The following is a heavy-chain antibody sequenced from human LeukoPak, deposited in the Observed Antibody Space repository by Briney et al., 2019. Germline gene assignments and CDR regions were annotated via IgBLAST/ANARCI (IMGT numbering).Heavy chain of an antibody. CDR3: AKTRPLDSSSWSHGDY. CDR1: GFTFSSYA. CDR2: ISGSGDST. D-gene: IGHD6-13*01. J-gene: IGHJ4*02. Sequence: GGSLGLSCAASGFTFSSYAMSWVRQAPGKGLEWVSAISGSGDSTYYGDSVKGRFTISRDNSKNTLYLQMNSLRAEDTAVYYCAKTRPLDSSSWSHGDYWGQGTLVTVSS. V-gene: IGHV3-23*01.